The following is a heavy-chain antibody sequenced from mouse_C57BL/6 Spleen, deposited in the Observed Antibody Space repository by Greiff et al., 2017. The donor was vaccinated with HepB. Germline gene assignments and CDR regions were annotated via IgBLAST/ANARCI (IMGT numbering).Heavy chain of an antibody. J-gene: IGHJ4*01. CDR2: IYPGDGDT. D-gene: IGHD2-2*01. Sequence: QVQLKESGPELVKPGASVKISCKASGYAFSSSWMNWVKQRPGKGLEWIGRIYPGDGDTNYNGKFKGKATLTADKSSSTAYMQLSSLTSEDSAVYFCARWGYALYAMDYWGQGTSVTVSS. CDR1: GYAFSSSW. V-gene: IGHV1-82*01. CDR3: ARWGYALYAMDY.